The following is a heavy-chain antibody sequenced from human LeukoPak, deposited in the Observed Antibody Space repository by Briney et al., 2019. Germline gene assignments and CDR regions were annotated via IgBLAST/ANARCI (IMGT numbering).Heavy chain of an antibody. CDR2: IYYSGST. CDR3: AXXXXLNWGGYYYYGMDV. J-gene: IGHJ6*02. Sequence: SETLSLTCTVSGGSISSYYWSWIRQPPGKGLEWIGYIYYSGSTNYNPSLKSRVTISVDTSKNQFSLKLSSVTAADTAVYYCAXXXXLNWGGYYYYGMDVWGQGTTVTVSS. D-gene: IGHD7-27*01. V-gene: IGHV4-59*01. CDR1: GGSISSYY.